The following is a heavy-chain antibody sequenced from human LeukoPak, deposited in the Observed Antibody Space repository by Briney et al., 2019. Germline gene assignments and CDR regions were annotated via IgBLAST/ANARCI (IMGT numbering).Heavy chain of an antibody. CDR1: GGSISSYY. J-gene: IGHJ4*02. Sequence: SETLSLTCLVSGGSISSYYWSWIRQPPGKGLEWIGYIYYSGSTYYNPSLKSRVTISVDTSKNQFSLKLSSVTAADTAVYYCARGALYCSGGSCYLYYFDYWGQGTLVTVSS. CDR3: ARGALYCSGGSCYLYYFDY. D-gene: IGHD2-15*01. CDR2: IYYSGST. V-gene: IGHV4-59*01.